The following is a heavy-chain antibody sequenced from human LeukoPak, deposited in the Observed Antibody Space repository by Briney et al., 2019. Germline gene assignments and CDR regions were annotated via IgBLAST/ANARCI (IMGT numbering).Heavy chain of an antibody. Sequence: GGSLKLSCAASGFPFSSYAMSWVRQAPGKGLEWVSAISGSGGSTYYADSVKGRFTISRDNSKNTLYLQMNSLRAEDTAVYYCAKGSSGWPYYYYGMDVWGQGTTVTVSS. CDR2: ISGSGGST. CDR3: AKGSSGWPYYYYGMDV. J-gene: IGHJ6*02. CDR1: GFPFSSYA. V-gene: IGHV3-23*01. D-gene: IGHD6-19*01.